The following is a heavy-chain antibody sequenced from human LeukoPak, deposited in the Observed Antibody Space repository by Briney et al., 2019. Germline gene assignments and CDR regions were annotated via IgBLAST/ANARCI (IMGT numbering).Heavy chain of an antibody. D-gene: IGHD3-10*01. CDR1: GFTFSSYA. Sequence: GGSLRLSCAASGFTFSSYAMHWVRQAPGKGLEWVAVISYDGSNKYYADPVKGRFTISRDNSKNTLYLQMNSLRAEDTAVYYCARDYNGSGSYYTAYPYYYYYMDVWGKGTSVTVSS. V-gene: IGHV3-30*04. CDR2: ISYDGSNK. J-gene: IGHJ6*03. CDR3: ARDYNGSGSYYTAYPYYYYYMDV.